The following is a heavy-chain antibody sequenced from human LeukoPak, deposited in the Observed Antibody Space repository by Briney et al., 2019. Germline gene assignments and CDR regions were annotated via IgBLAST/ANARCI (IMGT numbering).Heavy chain of an antibody. D-gene: IGHD6-19*01. J-gene: IGHJ5*02. CDR1: GGSISSYY. V-gene: IGHV4-59*08. CDR3: ARHGYSSGWYYGAFDP. Sequence: PSETLSLTCTVSGGSISSYYWSWIRQPPGKGLEWIGYIYYSGSTNYNPSLKSRVTISVDTSKNQFSLKRSSVTAADTAVYYCARHGYSSGWYYGAFDPWGQGTLVTVSS. CDR2: IYYSGST.